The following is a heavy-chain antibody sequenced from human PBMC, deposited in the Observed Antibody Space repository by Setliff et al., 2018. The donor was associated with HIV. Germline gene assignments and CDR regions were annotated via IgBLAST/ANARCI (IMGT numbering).Heavy chain of an antibody. J-gene: IGHJ3*02. Sequence: PSETLSLTCSVSGGSFSSSSYYWGWIRQPPGKGLEWSGSINYSGNTYYSPSLKTRVTISVDTYKNQFSLRLTSVTAADTGVYFCARLFQWMSYGFVIWGQGTMVTVSS. CDR2: INYSGNT. D-gene: IGHD5-12*01. V-gene: IGHV4-39*01. CDR3: ARLFQWMSYGFVI. CDR1: GGSFSSSSYY.